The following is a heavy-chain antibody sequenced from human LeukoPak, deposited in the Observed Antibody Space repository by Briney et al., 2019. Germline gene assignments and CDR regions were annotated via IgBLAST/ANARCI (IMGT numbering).Heavy chain of an antibody. D-gene: IGHD1-26*01. J-gene: IGHJ3*02. V-gene: IGHV3-72*01. Sequence: GGSLRLSCAASGFSFSDHYMDWVRQAPGKGLEWVGRIRNKANSYTTEYAASVKGRFTISRDDSENSLYLQMNRLKTEDTAVYYCARSGSYAAFHIWGQGTMVTVSS. CDR2: IRNKANSYTT. CDR3: ARSGSYAAFHI. CDR1: GFSFSDHY.